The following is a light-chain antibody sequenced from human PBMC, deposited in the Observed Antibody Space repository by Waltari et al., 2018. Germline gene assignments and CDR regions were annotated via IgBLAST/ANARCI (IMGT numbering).Light chain of an antibody. J-gene: IGLJ3*02. CDR3: SSYAGSNTWV. CDR2: DVS. Sequence: QAALTQPPSVSGSPGQSVTISCTGTNSAIGGYNYVSWYQQHPGKAPKSMLYDVSKRPSGVSDRFSGSKSGKTASLTISGLQAEDEADYYCSSYAGSNTWVFGGGTRLTVL. V-gene: IGLV2-11*01. CDR1: NSAIGGYNY.